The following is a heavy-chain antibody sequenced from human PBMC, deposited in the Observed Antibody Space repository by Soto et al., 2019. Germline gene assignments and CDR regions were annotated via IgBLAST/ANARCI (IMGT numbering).Heavy chain of an antibody. CDR1: GGSISSYS. Sequence: SETLSLTCTVSGGSISSYSWSWIRQPPGKGLEWIGYIYHSGSTYYNPSLKSRVTISIDTSKNQFSLKLTSVNAADTAVYYCTRGGDAYKNGHWGQGTLVTVSS. D-gene: IGHD2-21*01. V-gene: IGHV4-59*01. CDR3: TRGGDAYKNGH. CDR2: IYHSGST. J-gene: IGHJ4*02.